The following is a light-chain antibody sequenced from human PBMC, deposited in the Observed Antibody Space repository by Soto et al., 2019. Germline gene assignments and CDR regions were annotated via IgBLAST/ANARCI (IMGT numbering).Light chain of an antibody. CDR1: QHVYNY. CDR2: DAS. J-gene: IGKJ2*01. CDR3: QQRSNWPRT. V-gene: IGKV3-11*01. Sequence: EIVLTQTPATLSLSPGERATLSCRADQHVYNYLAWYQQKPGQAPRLLIYDASHRATGIPARFSGSGSGTDFTFTISTLEPEDFEVYYCQQRSNWPRTFGQGTKLDIK.